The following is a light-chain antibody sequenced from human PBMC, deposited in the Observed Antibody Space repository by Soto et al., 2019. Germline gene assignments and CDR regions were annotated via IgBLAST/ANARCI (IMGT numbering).Light chain of an antibody. Sequence: EIVLTQSPATLSVSPGERATLFCRASQRVSGNLVWYQQKPGQAPRLLIYEASNRATGIPARFSGSGSGTDFTLTISSLEPEDFAVYYCQQRSDWPITFGQGTRLEIK. CDR1: QRVSGN. CDR2: EAS. V-gene: IGKV3-11*01. J-gene: IGKJ5*01. CDR3: QQRSDWPIT.